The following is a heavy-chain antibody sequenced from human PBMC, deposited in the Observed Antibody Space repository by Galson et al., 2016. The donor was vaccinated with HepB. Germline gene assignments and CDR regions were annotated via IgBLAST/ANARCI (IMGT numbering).Heavy chain of an antibody. CDR1: GGTFSSYA. D-gene: IGHD3-22*01. CDR2: IIPIFGTA. J-gene: IGHJ5*02. CDR3: ARGGSGLNYDSSGYYGGS. V-gene: IGHV1-69*06. Sequence: SVKVSCKASGGTFSSYAISWVRQAPGQGLEWMGGIIPIFGTAEYAQKFQGSVTITADKSTSTAYMDLSSLRSEDTAVYFCARGGSGLNYDSSGYYGGSWGQGTLVTVSS.